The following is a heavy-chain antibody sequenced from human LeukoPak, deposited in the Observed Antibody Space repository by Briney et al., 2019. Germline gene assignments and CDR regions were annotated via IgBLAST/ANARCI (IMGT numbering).Heavy chain of an antibody. V-gene: IGHV3-7*01. J-gene: IGHJ4*02. CDR1: GFIFSSYA. Sequence: GGSLRLSCAASGFIFSSYAMSWVRQAPGKGLEWVANIKQDGSEKYYVDSVKGRFTISRDNAKNSLYLQMNSLRAEDTAVYYCARDLGYYGSGSYHFDYWGQGTLVTVSS. CDR2: IKQDGSEK. CDR3: ARDLGYYGSGSYHFDY. D-gene: IGHD3-10*01.